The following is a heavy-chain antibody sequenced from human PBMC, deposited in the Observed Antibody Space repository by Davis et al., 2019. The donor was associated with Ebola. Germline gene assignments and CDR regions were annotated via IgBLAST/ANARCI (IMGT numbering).Heavy chain of an antibody. J-gene: IGHJ4*02. D-gene: IGHD1-26*01. V-gene: IGHV5-51*01. Sequence: GESLKISCRGSGFTFTSYWIGWVRQMPGKGLEWMGIIYPGDSDTRYSPSFQGQVTISADKSISTAYLQWSSLKASDTAMYYCARLIVGATTYFDHWGQGTLVTVSS. CDR1: GFTFTSYW. CDR3: ARLIVGATTYFDH. CDR2: IYPGDSDT.